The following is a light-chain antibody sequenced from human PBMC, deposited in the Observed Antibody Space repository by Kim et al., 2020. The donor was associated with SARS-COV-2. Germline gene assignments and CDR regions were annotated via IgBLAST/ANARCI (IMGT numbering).Light chain of an antibody. CDR1: QGISNH. Sequence: DIQMTHSPSSLSASVGDRVTITCRASQGISNHLAWYQQKPGKVPKLLIYVASTLQSGVPSRFSGSGSGTDFTLTISSLQPEDVATYCCQKYNSAPLTFGGGTKVDIK. CDR3: QKYNSAPLT. CDR2: VAS. J-gene: IGKJ4*01. V-gene: IGKV1-27*01.